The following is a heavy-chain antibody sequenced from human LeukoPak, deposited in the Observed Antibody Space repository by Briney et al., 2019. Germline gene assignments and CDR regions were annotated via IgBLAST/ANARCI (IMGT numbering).Heavy chain of an antibody. D-gene: IGHD6-6*01. V-gene: IGHV4-39*07. CDR1: GGSISSSSNY. Sequence: SETLSLTCTVSGGSISSSSNYWGWIRQPPGKGLEWIGTIYYSGSTYYNPSLKSRVAMSLDTPKNQFSLKLSSVTAADTAVYYCARAGMYSSSSYFDYWGQGILVTVSS. CDR3: ARAGMYSSSSYFDY. CDR2: IYYSGST. J-gene: IGHJ4*02.